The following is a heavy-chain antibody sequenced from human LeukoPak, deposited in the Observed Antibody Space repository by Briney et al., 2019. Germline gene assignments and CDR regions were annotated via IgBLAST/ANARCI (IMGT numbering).Heavy chain of an antibody. J-gene: IGHJ4*02. Sequence: GGSLRLSCAASGFTFSNSAMNWVRQVPGKVLEWVSSIDYDSSHIYYAASVRGRFTISRDNARNSVYLQMNSLRVEDTAVYYCARDPLRYLRVGHYDYWGQGTLVAVSS. CDR3: ARDPLRYLRVGHYDY. CDR2: IDYDSSHI. V-gene: IGHV3-21*01. CDR1: GFTFSNSA. D-gene: IGHD3-9*01.